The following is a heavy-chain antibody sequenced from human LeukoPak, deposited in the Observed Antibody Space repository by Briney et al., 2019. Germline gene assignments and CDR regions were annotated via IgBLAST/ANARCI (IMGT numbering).Heavy chain of an antibody. D-gene: IGHD2-2*01. CDR3: ARDLGCSSTSCYDYGDYNYFDY. CDR2: IYHSGST. Sequence: SETLSLTCAVSGYSISSGYYWGWIRQPPGKGLEWIGSIYHSGSTYYNPSLKSRVTISVDTSKNQFSLKLSSVTAADTAVYYCARDLGCSSTSCYDYGDYNYFDYWGQGTLVTVSS. CDR1: GYSISSGYY. J-gene: IGHJ4*02. V-gene: IGHV4-38-2*02.